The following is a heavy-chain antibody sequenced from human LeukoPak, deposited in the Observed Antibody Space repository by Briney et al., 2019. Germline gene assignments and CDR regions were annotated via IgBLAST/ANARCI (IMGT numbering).Heavy chain of an antibody. CDR3: ARESEYSGSYYPPDY. J-gene: IGHJ4*02. D-gene: IGHD1-26*01. Sequence: GGSLRLSCAASGFTFSSYSMNWVRQAPGKGLEWVSYISSSSTIYYADSVKGRFTISRDNAKNSLYLQMNSLRAEDTAVYYCARESEYSGSYYPPDYWGQGTLVTVSS. V-gene: IGHV3-48*01. CDR2: ISSSSTI. CDR1: GFTFSSYS.